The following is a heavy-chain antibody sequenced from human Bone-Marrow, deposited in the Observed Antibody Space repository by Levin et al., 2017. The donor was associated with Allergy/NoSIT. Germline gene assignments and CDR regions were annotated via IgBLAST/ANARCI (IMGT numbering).Heavy chain of an antibody. D-gene: IGHD3-10*01. CDR1: GYKFTDSY. CDR2: INPNNGGT. CDR3: ARDPPFPGTLIRGLYPPDF. Sequence: LVASVKVSCKASGYKFTDSYIHWVRQAPGQGLEWMGWINPNNGGTTYAQKFRGRVTMTRDASITTAYMELRRLRSDDTAVYYCARDPPFPGTLIRGLYPPDFWGQGALVTVSS. J-gene: IGHJ4*02. V-gene: IGHV1-2*03.